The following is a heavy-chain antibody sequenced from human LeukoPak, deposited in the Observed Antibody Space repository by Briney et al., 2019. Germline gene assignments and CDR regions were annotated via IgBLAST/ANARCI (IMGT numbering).Heavy chain of an antibody. CDR2: IYYSGST. J-gene: IGHJ4*02. CDR3: ASESRVRLDY. V-gene: IGHV4-39*01. D-gene: IGHD4/OR15-4a*01. CDR1: AGSISSSSYY. Sequence: SETLSLTCTVSAGSISSSSYYWGWIRQPPGKGLEWIGSIYYSGSTYYNPSLKSRVTISVDTSKNQFSLKLSSVTAADTAVYYCASESRVRLDYWGQGTLVTVSS.